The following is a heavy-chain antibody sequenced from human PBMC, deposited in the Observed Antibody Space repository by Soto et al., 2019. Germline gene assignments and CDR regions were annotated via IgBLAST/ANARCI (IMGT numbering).Heavy chain of an antibody. CDR1: GFTFTNFA. CDR3: ARPTTVVADWFDP. CDR2: ISSSGGST. V-gene: IGHV3-23*01. D-gene: IGHD3-22*01. Sequence: GGSLRLSCAASGFTFTNFAMSWVRQTPGKGLEWVSTISSSGGSTYYADSVKGRFTISRDSSKNTLYMQMNSLRGEDTAVYHCARPTTVVADWFDPWGQGTLVTVSS. J-gene: IGHJ5*02.